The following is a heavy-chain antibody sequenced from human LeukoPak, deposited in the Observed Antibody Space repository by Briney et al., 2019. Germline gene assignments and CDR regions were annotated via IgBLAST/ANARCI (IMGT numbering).Heavy chain of an antibody. D-gene: IGHD6-13*01. J-gene: IGHJ4*02. CDR3: ARDVVAAPGTWDY. CDR2: INHSGST. Sequence: PSETLSLTCAVYGGSFSGYYWSWIRQPPGKGVEWIGEINHSGSTNYNPSLKSRVTTSVDTSKNQFSLKLSSVTAADTAVYYCARDVVAAPGTWDYWGQGTLATVSS. V-gene: IGHV4-34*01. CDR1: GGSFSGYY.